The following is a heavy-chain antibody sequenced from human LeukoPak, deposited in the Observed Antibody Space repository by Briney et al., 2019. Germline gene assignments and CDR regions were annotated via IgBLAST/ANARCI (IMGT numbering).Heavy chain of an antibody. V-gene: IGHV4-39*01. J-gene: IGHJ1*01. Sequence: SETLSLTCTVSGGSLSSSSYYWGWIRQPPGKGLEWIGSIYYSGSTYYNPSLKSRVTISVDTSKNQFSLKLSSVTAADRAVYYCASRYYYDTRGYFLHWGQGTLVTVSS. CDR1: GGSLSSSSYY. D-gene: IGHD3-22*01. CDR2: IYYSGST. CDR3: ASRYYYDTRGYFLH.